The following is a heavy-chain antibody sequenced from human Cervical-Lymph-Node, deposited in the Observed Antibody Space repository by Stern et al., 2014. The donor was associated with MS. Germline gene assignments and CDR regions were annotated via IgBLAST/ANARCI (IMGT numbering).Heavy chain of an antibody. D-gene: IGHD3-16*01. J-gene: IGHJ4*02. CDR1: GYTFTNYY. Sequence: MQLVESGPEVKKPGASVMVSCKTSGYTFTNYYIHWVRQAPGQGLEWMGIINPNGSVTASAQKVQGRLTMTRDSSTTTFYMRLITLTSEDTAMYYCTRAVGGVGREWGQGTLVFVSS. CDR2: INPNGSVT. V-gene: IGHV1-46*01. CDR3: TRAVGGVGRE.